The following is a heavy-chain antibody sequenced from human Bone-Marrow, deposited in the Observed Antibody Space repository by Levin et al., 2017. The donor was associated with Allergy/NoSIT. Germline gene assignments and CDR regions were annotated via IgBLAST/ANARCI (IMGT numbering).Heavy chain of an antibody. CDR1: GGSFSGYY. CDR2: INHSGST. J-gene: IGHJ4*02. V-gene: IGHV4-34*01. Sequence: SETLSLTCAVYGGSFSGYYWSWIRQPPGKGLEWIGEINHSGSTNYNPSLKSRVTISVDTSKNQFSLKLSSVTAADTAVYYCARSGDVPMFDYWGQGTLVTVSS. CDR3: ARSGDVPMFDY.